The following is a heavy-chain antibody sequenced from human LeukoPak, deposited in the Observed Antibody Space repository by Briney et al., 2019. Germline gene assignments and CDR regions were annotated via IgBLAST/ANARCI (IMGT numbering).Heavy chain of an antibody. J-gene: IGHJ4*02. CDR2: ISGSSGST. Sequence: GGSLRLSCAASGFTFSSYAMSWVRQAPGKGLEWVSGISGSSGSTYYADSVKGRFTISRDNSKNTLYLQMNSLRAEDTAVYYCVRGDYGDYTLFDYWGQGTLVTVSS. V-gene: IGHV3-23*01. CDR3: VRGDYGDYTLFDY. CDR1: GFTFSSYA. D-gene: IGHD4-17*01.